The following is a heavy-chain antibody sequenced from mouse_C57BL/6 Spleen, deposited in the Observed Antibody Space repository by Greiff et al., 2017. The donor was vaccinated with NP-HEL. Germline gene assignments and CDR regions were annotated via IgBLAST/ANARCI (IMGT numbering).Heavy chain of an antibody. CDR2: IYPSDSET. D-gene: IGHD4-1*02. Sequence: VQLQQSGAELVRPGSSVKLSCKASGYTFTSYWMDWVKQRPGQGLEWIGNIYPSDSETHYNQKFKDKATLTVDKSSSTAYMQLSSLTSEDSAVYYCARGQLGTDYWGQGTTLTVSS. CDR1: GYTFTSYW. V-gene: IGHV1-61*01. CDR3: ARGQLGTDY. J-gene: IGHJ2*01.